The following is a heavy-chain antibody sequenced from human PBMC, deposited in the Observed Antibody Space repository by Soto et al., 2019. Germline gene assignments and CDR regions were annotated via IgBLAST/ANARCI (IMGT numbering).Heavy chain of an antibody. D-gene: IGHD3-22*01. V-gene: IGHV3-21*06. CDR3: ARDRGYYDSSGYFDY. CDR1: GFTFTRYS. J-gene: IGHJ4*02. CDR2: ISSTTNYI. Sequence: PGGSLRLSCAASGFTFTRYSMNWVRQAPGKGLEWVSSISSTTNYIYYGDSMKGRFTISRDNAKNSLYLEMNSLRAEDTAVYYCARDRGYYDSSGYFDYWGQGTLVTVSS.